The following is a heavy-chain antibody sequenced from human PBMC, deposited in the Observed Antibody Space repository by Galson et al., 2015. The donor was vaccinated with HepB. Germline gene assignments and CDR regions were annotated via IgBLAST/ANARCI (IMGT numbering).Heavy chain of an antibody. CDR3: AGDPHFTGYYRS. CDR1: GSTFSSYG. D-gene: IGHD3-9*01. V-gene: IGHV1-18*01. Sequence: SVKVSCKASGSTFSSYGFNWVRQAPGQGLEWMGWISTHNGDTNYAQKFQGRVSMTRHTSSNTAYMELRSLAADDTAVYYCAGDPHFTGYYRSWGQGTLVTVSS. J-gene: IGHJ5*02. CDR2: ISTHNGDT.